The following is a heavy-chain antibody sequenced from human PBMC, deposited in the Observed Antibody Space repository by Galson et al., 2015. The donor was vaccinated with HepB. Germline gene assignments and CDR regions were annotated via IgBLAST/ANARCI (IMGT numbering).Heavy chain of an antibody. V-gene: IGHV1-46*01. D-gene: IGHD2-15*01. J-gene: IGHJ4*02. CDR3: ARVGGSYCSVGSCYEPDSDY. CDR1: GYTFTSYY. Sequence: SVKVSCKASGYTFTSYYMHWVRQAPGQGLEWMGIINPSGGSTSYAQKFQGRVTMTRDTSTSTVYMELSSLRSEDTAVYYCARVGGSYCSVGSCYEPDSDYWGQGTLVTVSS. CDR2: INPSGGST.